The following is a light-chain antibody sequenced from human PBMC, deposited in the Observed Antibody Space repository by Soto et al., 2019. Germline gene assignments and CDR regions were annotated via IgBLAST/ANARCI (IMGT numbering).Light chain of an antibody. V-gene: IGKV3D-15*01. J-gene: IGKJ4*01. CDR3: QQYHDWPLT. CDR2: DVS. CDR1: QSLSSN. Sequence: EIVMTQSPATLSVSPGERATLSCRASQSLSSNFAWYQQRPAQAPRLLIYDVSTRATGVPTRFSGSGSGTEFTLTISSLQSEDFAVYYCQQYHDWPLTFGGGTKVDIK.